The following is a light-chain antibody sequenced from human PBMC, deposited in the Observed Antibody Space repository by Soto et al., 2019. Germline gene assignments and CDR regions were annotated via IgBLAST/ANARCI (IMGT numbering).Light chain of an antibody. Sequence: QSVLTQPPSASGSPGQSVTISCTGTSSDVGDYKYVSWYQQHPGKAPKVVIYEVTKRPSGVPDRFSGSKSGNTASLTVSGLQAEDEADYYCSSYAGSDNLNWVFGGGTKLTVL. CDR3: SSYAGSDNLNWV. CDR1: SSDVGDYKY. J-gene: IGLJ3*02. V-gene: IGLV2-8*01. CDR2: EVT.